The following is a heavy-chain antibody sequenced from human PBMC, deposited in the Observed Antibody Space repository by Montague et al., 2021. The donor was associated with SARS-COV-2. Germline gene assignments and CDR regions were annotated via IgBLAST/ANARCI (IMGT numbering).Heavy chain of an antibody. CDR1: GGSISSSSYY. CDR2: IYYSGST. V-gene: IGHV4-39*07. Sequence: SETLSLTCTVSGGSISSSSYYWGWIRQPTGKGLEWIGSIYYSGSTYYNPSLKSRVTISVDTSKNQFSLKLSSVTAADTAVYYCARERYSFSPTRGSTWFDPWGQGTLVTVSS. J-gene: IGHJ5*02. D-gene: IGHD3-9*01. CDR3: ARERYSFSPTRGSTWFDP.